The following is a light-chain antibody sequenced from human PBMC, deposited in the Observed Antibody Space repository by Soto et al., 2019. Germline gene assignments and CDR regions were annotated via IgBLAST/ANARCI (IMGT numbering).Light chain of an antibody. CDR1: QSVSSN. V-gene: IGKV3-20*01. CDR3: QRHGTSPIT. Sequence: TQSPAPLSVSPGERATLSCRASQSVSSNLAWYQQKPGQAPRLLVYGASSRATGIPDRFSGSGSGTDFTLTISRLEPEDVAVYYCQRHGTSPITFGQGTRLEI. CDR2: GAS. J-gene: IGKJ5*01.